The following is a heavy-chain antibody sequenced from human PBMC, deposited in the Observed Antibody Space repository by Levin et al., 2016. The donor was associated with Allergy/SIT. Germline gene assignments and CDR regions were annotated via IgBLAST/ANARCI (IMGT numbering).Heavy chain of an antibody. J-gene: IGHJ6*02. D-gene: IGHD2-21*01. CDR3: ARNRDHSASYGMDV. V-gene: IGHV4-59*08. Sequence: SETLSLTCTVSGDTINGYYWSWIRQPPGKGLEYIGYIYFSGSTNYNPSLKSRVTISVDTSKNQFSLNLRSVTAADTAVYYCARNRDHSASYGMDVWGQGTTVTVSS. CDR2: IYFSGST. CDR1: GDTINGYY.